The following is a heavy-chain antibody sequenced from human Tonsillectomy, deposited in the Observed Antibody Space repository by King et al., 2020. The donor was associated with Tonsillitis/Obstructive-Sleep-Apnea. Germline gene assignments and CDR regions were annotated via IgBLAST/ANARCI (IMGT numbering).Heavy chain of an antibody. Sequence: QLVQSGAEVRKPGASGKISCKASGYTSPNYYINWVRQPPGQGLGWMGIIKPIGVSTSYPQKFQGRVTMTRDTSTSSVYMELSSLRSEDTAVYYCARTYDYSPYYYYYGMDVWGQGTTVTVSS. CDR2: IKPIGVST. J-gene: IGHJ6*02. CDR1: GYTSPNYY. V-gene: IGHV1-46*01. D-gene: IGHD4-11*01. CDR3: ARTYDYSPYYYYYGMDV.